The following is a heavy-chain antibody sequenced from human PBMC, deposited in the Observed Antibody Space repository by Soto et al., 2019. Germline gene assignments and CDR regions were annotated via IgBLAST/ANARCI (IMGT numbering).Heavy chain of an antibody. CDR1: GGSVSSGSYY. CDR3: ARGGGVGSFDY. Sequence: QVQLQESGPGLVKPSETLSLTCTVSGGSVSSGSYYWSWIRQPPGKGLEWIGYIYYSGSTNYNPSLKSRVTISVYTAKNQFSLKLSSVTAADTAVYYCARGGGVGSFDYWGQGTLVTVSS. J-gene: IGHJ4*02. D-gene: IGHD3-16*01. CDR2: IYYSGST. V-gene: IGHV4-61*01.